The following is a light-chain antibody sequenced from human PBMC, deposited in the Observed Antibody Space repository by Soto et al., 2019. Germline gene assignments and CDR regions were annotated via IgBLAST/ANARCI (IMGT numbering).Light chain of an antibody. CDR3: AAWDDSLSGRYV. CDR1: SSNIGSNY. Sequence: QSVLTQPPSASGTPGQRVTISCSGSSSNIGSNYVCWYQQLPGTAPKLLIYRDNQRPSGVPDRFSGSKSGTSASLAICGLRSEDEADYYCAAWDDSLSGRYVFGTGTKLTVL. CDR2: RDN. V-gene: IGLV1-47*01. J-gene: IGLJ1*01.